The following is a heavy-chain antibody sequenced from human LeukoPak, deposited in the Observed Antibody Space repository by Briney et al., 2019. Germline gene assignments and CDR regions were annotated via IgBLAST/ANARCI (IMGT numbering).Heavy chain of an antibody. D-gene: IGHD2-15*01. CDR2: INSDGSST. CDR1: GFPFSRYW. CDR3: ARAGVAAATPVGY. V-gene: IGHV3-74*01. Sequence: PGGSLSLLCAASGFPFSRYWMHCVPQAPGKGLVWVSRINSDGSSTRYADSVKGRLTISRDNAKNTLYLQMNSLRAEDTAVYYCARAGVAAATPVGYWGQGTPVTVSS. J-gene: IGHJ4*02.